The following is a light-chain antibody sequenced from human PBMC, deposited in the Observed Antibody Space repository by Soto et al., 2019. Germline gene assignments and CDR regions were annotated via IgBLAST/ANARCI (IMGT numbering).Light chain of an antibody. CDR1: QGISSY. V-gene: IGKV1-8*01. CDR2: AAS. Sequence: AIRMTQSPSSFSASTGYRVTVTCRSSQGISSYLAWYQQKPGKAPKLLIYAASTLQSGVPSRFSGSGSGTDFTLTISCLEPEDFAVYYCQQRSDWQSFGPGTKVDIK. J-gene: IGKJ3*01. CDR3: QQRSDWQS.